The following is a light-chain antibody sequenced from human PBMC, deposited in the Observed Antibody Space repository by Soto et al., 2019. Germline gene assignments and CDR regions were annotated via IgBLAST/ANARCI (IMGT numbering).Light chain of an antibody. CDR2: WAS. CDR3: QQYYSTPFT. V-gene: IGKV4-1*01. Sequence: DIVMTQSPDSLAVSLGERATINCKSSQSVLYSSNNKNYLAWYQQKPGQPPKLLIYWASTRESGVPDRFSGSGSGTDFTLTISSPQAEDGAVYYCQQYYSTPFTFGPGTKVDIK. J-gene: IGKJ3*01. CDR1: QSVLYSSNNKNY.